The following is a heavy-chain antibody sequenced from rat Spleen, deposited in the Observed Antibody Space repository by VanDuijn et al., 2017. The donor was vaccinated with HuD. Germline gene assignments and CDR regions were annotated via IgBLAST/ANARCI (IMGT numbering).Heavy chain of an antibody. CDR1: GYSITSNY. J-gene: IGHJ4*01. CDR2: IRYSGST. D-gene: IGHD1-4*01. V-gene: IGHV3-1*01. Sequence: EVQLQESGPGLVKPSQSLSLTCSVTGYSITSNYWGWIRKFPGNKMEWMGYIRYSGSTSYNPSLKSRISITRDTSKNQFFLQLNSVTTEDTATYYCARYIPGYYVMDAWGQGASVTVSS. CDR3: ARYIPGYYVMDA.